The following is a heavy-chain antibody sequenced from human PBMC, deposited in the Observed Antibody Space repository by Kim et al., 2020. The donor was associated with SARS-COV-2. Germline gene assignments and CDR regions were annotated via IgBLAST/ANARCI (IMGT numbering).Heavy chain of an antibody. D-gene: IGHD5-12*01. CDR1: GFTFSTYN. CDR3: ARGLGWLQTIDY. V-gene: IGHV3-48*01. Sequence: GGSLRLSCAASGFTFSTYNMNWVRQAPGKGLEWVSYISTTSGTVYYADSVKGRFTISRDNAKNSLSLQMNSLRAEDTAVYYCARGLGWLQTIDYWGRGTLVTVSS. J-gene: IGHJ4*02. CDR2: ISTTSGTV.